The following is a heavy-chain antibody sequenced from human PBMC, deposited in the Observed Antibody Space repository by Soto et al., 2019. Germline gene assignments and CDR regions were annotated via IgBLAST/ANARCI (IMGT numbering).Heavy chain of an antibody. CDR3: AKVGLVFGVSEYYYYMDV. V-gene: IGHV3-23*01. J-gene: IGHJ6*03. CDR1: GFTFSSYA. CDR2: SSGSGGST. Sequence: EVQLLESVGGLLQPGGSLSLSCAASGFTFSSYAMSWVRKAPGTGLEWVSASSGSGGSTYYADSVTGRFTISRDNSKNTLYLQMNGLSVEDTAEYSCAKVGLVFGVSEYYYYMDVWGKGPTVTVSS. D-gene: IGHD3-3*01.